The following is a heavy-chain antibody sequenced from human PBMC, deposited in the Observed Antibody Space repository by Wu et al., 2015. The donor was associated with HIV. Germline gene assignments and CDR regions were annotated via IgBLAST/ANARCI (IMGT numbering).Heavy chain of an antibody. CDR1: GYTFSDYY. CDR3: ARDKRGVRCLYWLRYIYLYH. J-gene: IGHJ1*01. Sequence: QVHLMQSGSEVKKPGASMKVSCKASGYTFSDYYIQWVRQVPGQGLEWMGWINPNTGATNYAQKFEDRVSMTRETSITTAYMELRSLRSDDTAVYFCARDKRGVRCLYWLRYIYLYHW. D-gene: IGHD3-3*01. CDR2: INPNTGAT. V-gene: IGHV1-2*02.